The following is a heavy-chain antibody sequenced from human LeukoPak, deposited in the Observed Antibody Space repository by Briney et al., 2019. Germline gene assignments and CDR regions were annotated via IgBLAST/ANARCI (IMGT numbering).Heavy chain of an antibody. J-gene: IGHJ6*03. CDR3: ARGEGVYSSSSHLGDYYYYMDV. Sequence: GASVKVSCKASGYTFTSYDINWVRQATGQGLEWMGWMNSNSGNTGYAQKFQGRVTITRNTSISTAYMELSSLRSEDTAVYYCARGEGVYSSSSHLGDYYYYMDVWGKGTTVAVSS. V-gene: IGHV1-8*03. D-gene: IGHD6-6*01. CDR1: GYTFTSYD. CDR2: MNSNSGNT.